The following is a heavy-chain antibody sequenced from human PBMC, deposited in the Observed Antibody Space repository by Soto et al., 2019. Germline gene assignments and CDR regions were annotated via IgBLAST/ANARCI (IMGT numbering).Heavy chain of an antibody. Sequence: GALVKVSCKASGFTFTSSAVQWVRQARGQRLEWIGWIVVGSGNTNYAQKFQERVTITRDMSTSTAYMELSSLRSEDTAVYYCAADNPSSYYYYGMDVWGQGTTVTVSS. J-gene: IGHJ6*02. CDR1: GFTFTSSA. V-gene: IGHV1-58*01. CDR2: IVVGSGNT. CDR3: AADNPSSYYYYGMDV.